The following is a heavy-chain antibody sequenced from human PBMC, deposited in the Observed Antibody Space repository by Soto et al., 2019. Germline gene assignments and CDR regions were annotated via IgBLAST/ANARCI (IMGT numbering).Heavy chain of an antibody. CDR2: LYWNDDE. CDR1: GFSINTGGVG. V-gene: IGHV2-5*01. Sequence: QITLKESGPTLVKPTETLTLTCTLSGFSINTGGVGVGWIRQPPGKAPEWLALLYWNDDEWYSPSLRYRLSVTKHTSKNRVVLTLTHMPPMYTCTYYCANQRALSNNLFFVCCVQSALVTVSS. CDR3: ANQRALSNNLFFVC. J-gene: IGHJ4*02. D-gene: IGHD1-1*01.